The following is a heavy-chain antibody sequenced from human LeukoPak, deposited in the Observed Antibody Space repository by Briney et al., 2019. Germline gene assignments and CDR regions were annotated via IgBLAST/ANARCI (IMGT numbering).Heavy chain of an antibody. J-gene: IGHJ4*02. CDR3: ARDLVGLEPGDGFDY. CDR2: IYTSGST. D-gene: IGHD1-1*01. V-gene: IGHV4-4*07. Sequence: PSETLSLICTVSGGSISSYYWSWIRQPAGKGLEWIGRIYTSGSTNYNPSLKSRVTMSVDTSKNQFSLKLSSVTAADTAVYYCARDLVGLEPGDGFDYWGQGTLVTVSS. CDR1: GGSISSYY.